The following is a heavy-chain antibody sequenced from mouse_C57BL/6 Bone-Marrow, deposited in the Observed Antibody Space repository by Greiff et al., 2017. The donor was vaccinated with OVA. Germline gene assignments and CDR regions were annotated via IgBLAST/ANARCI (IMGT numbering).Heavy chain of an antibody. CDR1: GYTFTSYW. J-gene: IGHJ1*03. V-gene: IGHV1-55*01. CDR3: AREGLDGNYPYWYFDV. Sequence: QVQLQQPGAELVKPGASVKMSCKASGYTFTSYWITWVKQRPGQGLEWIGDIYPGSGSTNYNEKFKSKATLTVDTSSSTAYMQLSSLTSEDSAVYYCAREGLDGNYPYWYFDVWGTGTTVTVSS. CDR2: IYPGSGST. D-gene: IGHD2-1*01.